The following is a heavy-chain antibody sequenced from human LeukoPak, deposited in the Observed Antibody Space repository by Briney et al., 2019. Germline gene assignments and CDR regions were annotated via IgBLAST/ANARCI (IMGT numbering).Heavy chain of an antibody. V-gene: IGHV3-33*01. Sequence: GGSLRLSCAASGFTFSSYGMHWVRQAPGKGLEWVAIIWYDGSNKYYADSVKGRFTISRDNSKDTLYLQMNSLRAEDTAVYYCARGSRSSGWSRYKPVDNFDYWGQGTLVTVSS. J-gene: IGHJ4*02. CDR2: IWYDGSNK. CDR3: ARGSRSSGWSRYKPVDNFDY. CDR1: GFTFSSYG. D-gene: IGHD6-19*01.